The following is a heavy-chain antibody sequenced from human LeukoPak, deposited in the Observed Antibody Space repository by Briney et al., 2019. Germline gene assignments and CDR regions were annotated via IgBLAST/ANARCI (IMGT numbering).Heavy chain of an antibody. D-gene: IGHD5-24*01. CDR3: TRVGYIDEGIDY. CDR1: GFPFSSYW. Sequence: GGSLRLSCVASGFPFSSYWMTWVRQAPGKGLEWVANIKQDGSKKSYVDSVKGRFIISRDNAKNSLYLQMNSLRAEDTAIYYCTRVGYIDEGIDYWGQGTLVTVSS. V-gene: IGHV3-7*04. J-gene: IGHJ4*02. CDR2: IKQDGSKK.